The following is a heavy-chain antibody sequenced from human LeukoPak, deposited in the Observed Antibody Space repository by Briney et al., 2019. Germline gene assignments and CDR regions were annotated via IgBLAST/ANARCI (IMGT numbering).Heavy chain of an antibody. J-gene: IGHJ4*02. CDR1: GFSFSDYY. Sequence: GGSLRLSCAASGFSFSDYYMSWIRQAPGKGLEWVSYISSSGSTIYYADSVKGRFTISRDNAKNSLYLQMNSLRAEDTAVYYCAGAPPYSGSFDYWGQGTLVTVSS. CDR3: AGAPPYSGSFDY. D-gene: IGHD1-26*01. V-gene: IGHV3-11*01. CDR2: ISSSGSTI.